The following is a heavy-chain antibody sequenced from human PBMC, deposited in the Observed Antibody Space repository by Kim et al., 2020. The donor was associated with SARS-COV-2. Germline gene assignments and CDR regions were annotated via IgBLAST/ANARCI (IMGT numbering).Heavy chain of an antibody. CDR2: INHSGST. CDR1: GGSFSGYY. D-gene: IGHD5-12*01. J-gene: IGHJ4*02. V-gene: IGHV4-34*01. CDR3: ARGFGDIVATRPGYDY. Sequence: SETLSLTCAVYGGSFSGYYWSWIRQPPGKGLEWIGEINHSGSTNYNPSLKSRVTISVDTSKNQFSLKLSSVTAADTAVYYCARGFGDIVATRPGYDYWGQGTLVTVSS.